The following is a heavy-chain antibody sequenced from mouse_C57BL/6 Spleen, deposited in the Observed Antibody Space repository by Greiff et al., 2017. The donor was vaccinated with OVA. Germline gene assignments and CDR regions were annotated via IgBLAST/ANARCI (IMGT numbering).Heavy chain of an antibody. CDR2: IRNKANGYTT. V-gene: IGHV7-3*01. CDR3: ARYSIYAMDY. J-gene: IGHJ4*01. Sequence: EVMLVESGGGLVQPGGSLSLSCAASGFTFTDYYMSWVRQPPGKALEWLGFIRNKANGYTTEYSASVKGRFTISRDNSQSILYLQMNALRAEDSATDYCARYSIYAMDYWGQGTSVTVSS. CDR1: GFTFTDYY.